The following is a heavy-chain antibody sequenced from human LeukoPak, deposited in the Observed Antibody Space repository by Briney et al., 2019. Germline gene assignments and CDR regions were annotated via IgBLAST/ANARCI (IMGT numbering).Heavy chain of an antibody. CDR1: GFTFSSYE. CDR2: ISSSGSTI. V-gene: IGHV3-48*03. Sequence: PGGSLRLSCAASGFTFSSYEMNWVRQAPGQGLEWVSYISSSGSTIYYADSVKGRFTISRDNAKNSLYLQMNSLRAEDTAVYYCARALRWLQFYFDYWGQGTLVTVSS. D-gene: IGHD5-24*01. CDR3: ARALRWLQFYFDY. J-gene: IGHJ4*02.